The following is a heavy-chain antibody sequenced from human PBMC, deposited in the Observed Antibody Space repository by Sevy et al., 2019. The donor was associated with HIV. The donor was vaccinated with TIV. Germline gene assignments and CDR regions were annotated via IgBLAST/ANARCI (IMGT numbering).Heavy chain of an antibody. V-gene: IGHV3-9*01. CDR1: GFPFNDHA. Sequence: GGSLRLSCAASGFPFNDHAMHWVRQVPGKGLEWVSGISWNSRNIGDADSVKGRFTISRDNARHFVYLEMNSLRPGDTAFYYCAKDINRGCDGVNCYSYYYYFYGLDVWGHGATVTVSS. CDR3: AKDINRGCDGVNCYSYYYYFYGLDV. D-gene: IGHD2-21*01. J-gene: IGHJ6*02. CDR2: ISWNSRNI.